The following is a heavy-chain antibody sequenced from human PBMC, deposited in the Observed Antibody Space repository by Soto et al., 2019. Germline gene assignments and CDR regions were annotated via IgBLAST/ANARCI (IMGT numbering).Heavy chain of an antibody. CDR3: AIRRDGYNSVDY. J-gene: IGHJ4*02. Sequence: PVGSLRLSCAASGFTFSSYAMSWVRQAPGKGLEWVSAISGSGGSTYYADSVKGRFTISRDNSKNTLYLQMNSLRAEDTAVYYCAIRRDGYNSVDYWGQGTLVTVSS. CDR1: GFTFSSYA. CDR2: ISGSGGST. V-gene: IGHV3-23*01. D-gene: IGHD5-12*01.